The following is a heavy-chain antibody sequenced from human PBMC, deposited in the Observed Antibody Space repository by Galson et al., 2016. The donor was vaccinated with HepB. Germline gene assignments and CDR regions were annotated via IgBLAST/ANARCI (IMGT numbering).Heavy chain of an antibody. CDR3: TTWVPIVATIQDY. V-gene: IGHV3-15*01. Sequence: SLRLSCAASGISFRNVWMSWVRQAPGRGLEWVGRIKSTTHGGTTDSAAPVKGRFTISSDGSKNTVYLQMNSLETEDTAVYYCTTWVPIVATIQDYWGQGTLVTVSS. CDR2: IKSTTHGGTT. J-gene: IGHJ4*02. D-gene: IGHD5-12*01. CDR1: GISFRNVW.